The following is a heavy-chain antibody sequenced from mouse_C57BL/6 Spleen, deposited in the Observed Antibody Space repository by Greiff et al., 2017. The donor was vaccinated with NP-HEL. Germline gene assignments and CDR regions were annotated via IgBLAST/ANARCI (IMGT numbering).Heavy chain of an antibody. CDR3: ARVGLGGTGYFDY. J-gene: IGHJ2*01. CDR1: GFTFSSYA. CDR2: ISDGGSYT. V-gene: IGHV5-4*03. Sequence: EVKLMESGGGLVKPGGSLKLSCAASGFTFSSYAMSWVRQTPEKRLEWVATISDGGSYTYYPDNVKGRFTISRDNAKNNLYLQMSHLKSEDTAMYYCARVGLGGTGYFDYWGQGTTLTVSS. D-gene: IGHD4-1*01.